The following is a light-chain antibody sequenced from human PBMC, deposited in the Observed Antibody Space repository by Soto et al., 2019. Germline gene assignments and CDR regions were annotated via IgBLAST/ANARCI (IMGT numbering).Light chain of an antibody. J-gene: IGKJ2*01. V-gene: IGKV1-39*01. Sequence: DIQMTQSPSSLSASVGDRVILTCRASQSISTSLNWYQQKPGKAPKLLIYAASTLQGGVPSRFSGSGSGTDFTLTISSLQPEDVATYYCQQSYSIPRTFGQGTNLEI. CDR3: QQSYSIPRT. CDR1: QSISTS. CDR2: AAS.